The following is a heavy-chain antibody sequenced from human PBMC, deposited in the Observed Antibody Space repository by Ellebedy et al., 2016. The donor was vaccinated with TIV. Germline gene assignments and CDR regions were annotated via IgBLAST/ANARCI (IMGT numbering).Heavy chain of an antibody. J-gene: IGHJ4*02. Sequence: GESLKIYCAASGFTFTTYAMHWVRQDPGKGLEWVSGIGTGGNTFYADSVRGRFTISRDTSKNTVFLQMNSLSAEDTAVYYCAKGRGGGSDSSAPRNYFDYWGLGTLVTVSS. CDR3: AKGRGGGSDSSAPRNYFDY. D-gene: IGHD3-22*01. CDR1: GFTFTTYA. CDR2: IGTGGNT. V-gene: IGHV3-23*01.